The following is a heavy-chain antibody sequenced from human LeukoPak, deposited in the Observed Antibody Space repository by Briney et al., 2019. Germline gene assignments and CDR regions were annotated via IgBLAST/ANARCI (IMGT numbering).Heavy chain of an antibody. CDR2: IRSDGNDK. V-gene: IGHV3-30*02. CDR3: AKDRTPVYGNFDVDGFDV. CDR1: GFTFSNYA. Sequence: GGSLRPSCAASGFTFSNYAMSWVRQAPGKGLEWVAFIRSDGNDKYYGDSVKGRFTISRDISKNTLYLQMISLRAEDTGVYYCAKDRTPVYGNFDVDGFDVWGQGTVVTVSS. D-gene: IGHD4-11*01. J-gene: IGHJ3*01.